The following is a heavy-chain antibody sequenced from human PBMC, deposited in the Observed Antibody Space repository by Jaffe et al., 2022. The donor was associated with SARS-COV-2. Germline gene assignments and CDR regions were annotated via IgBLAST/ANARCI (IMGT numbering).Heavy chain of an antibody. CDR2: INHSGST. V-gene: IGHV4-34*01. CDR3: ARGLLDSTAAAGYYYYGMDV. J-gene: IGHJ6*02. CDR1: GGSFSGYY. Sequence: QVQLQQWGAGLLKPSETLSLTCAVYGGSFSGYYWSWIRQPPGKGLEWIGEINHSGSTNYNPSLKSRVTISVDTSKNQFSLKLSSVTAADTAVYYCARGLLDSTAAAGYYYYGMDVWGQGTTVTVSS. D-gene: IGHD6-13*01.